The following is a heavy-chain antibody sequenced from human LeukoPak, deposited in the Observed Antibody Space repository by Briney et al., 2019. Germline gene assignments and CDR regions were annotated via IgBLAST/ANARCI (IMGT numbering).Heavy chain of an antibody. J-gene: IGHJ6*02. V-gene: IGHV3-7*03. CDR3: ARNNGIDV. CDR1: GFALSSHW. Sequence: GGSLRLSCAASGFALSSHWMTWVRQVPGRGPEWVANVNRDGSETYYLDSVKGRFTISKDNAKNSLYLQMNSLRAEDTALYHCARNNGIDVWGQGTTVIVSS. CDR2: VNRDGSET.